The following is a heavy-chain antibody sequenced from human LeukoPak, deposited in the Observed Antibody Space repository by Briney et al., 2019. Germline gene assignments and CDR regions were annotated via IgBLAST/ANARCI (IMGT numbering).Heavy chain of an antibody. J-gene: IGHJ6*03. V-gene: IGHV4-34*01. CDR1: GGSFSGYY. CDR3: ARGYGYSSSSYSGRWYMDV. CDR2: INHSGST. D-gene: IGHD6-13*01. Sequence: SETLSLTCAVYGGSFSGYYWSWIRQPPGKGLEWNGEINHSGSTNYNPSLKSRVTISVDTSKNQFSLKLSSVTAADTAVYYCARGYGYSSSSYSGRWYMDVWGKGITVTVSS.